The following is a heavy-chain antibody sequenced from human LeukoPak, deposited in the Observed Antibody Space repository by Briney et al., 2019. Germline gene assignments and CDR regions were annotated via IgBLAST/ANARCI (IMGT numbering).Heavy chain of an antibody. D-gene: IGHD4-23*01. V-gene: IGHV3-30-3*01. Sequence: HPGGSLRLSCAASGFTFSSYAMHWVRQAPGKGLEWVAVISYDGSNKYYADSVKGRFTISRDNSKNTLYLQMNSLRAEDTAVYYCARDPCGGNSSPYFDYWGQGTLVTVSS. CDR2: ISYDGSNK. J-gene: IGHJ4*02. CDR1: GFTFSSYA. CDR3: ARDPCGGNSSPYFDY.